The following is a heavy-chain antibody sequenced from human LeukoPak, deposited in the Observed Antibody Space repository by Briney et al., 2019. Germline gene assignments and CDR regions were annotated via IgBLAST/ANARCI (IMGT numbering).Heavy chain of an antibody. CDR1: GFTFSSYA. V-gene: IGHV3-64*01. CDR3: ARKGIAVADY. CDR2: IRSNGGST. J-gene: IGHJ4*02. Sequence: GGSLRLSCAASGFTFSSYAMHWVRQAPGKGLEYVSAIRSNGGSTYYANSVKGRFTISRDNSKNTLYLQMGSLKTEDMAVYYCARKGIAVADYWGQGTLVTVSS. D-gene: IGHD6-19*01.